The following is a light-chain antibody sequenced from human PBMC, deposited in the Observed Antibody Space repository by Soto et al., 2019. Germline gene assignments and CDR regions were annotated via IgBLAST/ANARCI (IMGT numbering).Light chain of an antibody. Sequence: QSVLTQPPSVSGTPGQGVTISCSGSSSNIGNNFVHWYQQLPGSAPRLLIYRNTQRPAGAPDRFSGSKSGTSASLAISGLRSADEAHYYCASWDDSLSVVFGGGTQLTVL. CDR1: SSNIGNNF. V-gene: IGLV1-47*01. CDR2: RNT. CDR3: ASWDDSLSVV. J-gene: IGLJ2*01.